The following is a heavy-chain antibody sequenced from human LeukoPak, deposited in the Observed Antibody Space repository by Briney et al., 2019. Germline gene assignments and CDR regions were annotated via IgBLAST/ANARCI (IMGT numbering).Heavy chain of an antibody. D-gene: IGHD3-22*01. V-gene: IGHV3-15*01. CDR3: VIDDYYDYSGTREADYFDY. J-gene: IGHJ4*02. CDR2: IKSDGAV. CDR1: GFSFTTAW. Sequence: EGSLRPSCGASGFSFTTAWMSWVRQAPGKGLEWVARIKSDGAVDYASPVKGRLTISKDYSKNTLYLQMNSLKVEDTAVYYCVIDDYYDYSGTREADYFDYWGQGTLVTVSS.